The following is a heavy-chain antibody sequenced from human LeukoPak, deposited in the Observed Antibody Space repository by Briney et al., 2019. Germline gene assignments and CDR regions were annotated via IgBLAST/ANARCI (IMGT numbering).Heavy chain of an antibody. J-gene: IGHJ4*02. CDR3: AKGVYGSGSYHMADY. CDR1: GFTFSSYS. D-gene: IGHD3-10*01. V-gene: IGHV3-21*04. Sequence: GGSLRLSCAASGFTFSSYSMNWVRQAPGKGLEWVSSISSSSSYIYYADSVKGRFTISRDNAKNSLYLQMNSLRAEDTALYYCAKGVYGSGSYHMADYWGQGTLVTVSS. CDR2: ISSSSSYI.